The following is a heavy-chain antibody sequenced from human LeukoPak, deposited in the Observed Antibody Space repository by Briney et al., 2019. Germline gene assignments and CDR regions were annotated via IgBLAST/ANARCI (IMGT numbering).Heavy chain of an antibody. V-gene: IGHV3-21*01. CDR1: GFTFSSYE. CDR2: ISSSSSYI. CDR3: ARDKGSSWYLDAFDI. J-gene: IGHJ3*02. D-gene: IGHD6-13*01. Sequence: PGGSLRLSCAASGFTFSSYEMNWVRQAPGKGLEWVSSISSSSSYIYYADSVKGRFTISRDNAKNSLYLQMNSLRAEDTAVYYCARDKGSSWYLDAFDIWGQGTMVTVSS.